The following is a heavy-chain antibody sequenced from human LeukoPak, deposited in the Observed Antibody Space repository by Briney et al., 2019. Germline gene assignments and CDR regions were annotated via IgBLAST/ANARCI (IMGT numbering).Heavy chain of an antibody. CDR1: GRSIKSSSYY. V-gene: IGHV4-39*01. D-gene: IGHD3-22*01. J-gene: IGHJ4*02. CDR3: AADTSGYYDFDY. Sequence: SDTLPHTCTVSGRSIKSSSYYWGCIRQPPGMGLEWIGSIYYSGRPHPNPSLKSRVTRSADPSKNQLSPKLSSVTAAETAVYYCAADTSGYYDFDYWGQGTLVTVSS. CDR2: IYYSGRP.